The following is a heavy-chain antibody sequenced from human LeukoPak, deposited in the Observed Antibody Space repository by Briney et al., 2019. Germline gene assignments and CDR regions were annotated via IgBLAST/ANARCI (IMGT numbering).Heavy chain of an antibody. CDR2: ISSSSSTI. D-gene: IGHD1-7*01. J-gene: IGHJ4*02. Sequence: GGSLRLSCSASGFTFSSYSMNWVRQAPGKGLEWVSYISSSSSTIYYADSVKGRFTISRDNAKNSLYLQMNSLRAEDTAVYYCARVDKGLTGTTIFDYWGQGTLVTVSS. CDR3: ARVDKGLTGTTIFDY. V-gene: IGHV3-48*01. CDR1: GFTFSSYS.